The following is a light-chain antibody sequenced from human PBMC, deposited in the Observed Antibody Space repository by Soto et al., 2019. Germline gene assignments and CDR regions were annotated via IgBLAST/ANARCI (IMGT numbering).Light chain of an antibody. CDR2: DAS. CDR3: HYPSDSPT. CDR1: QSINNNF. Sequence: IVLTQSLATLSLSPGERATLSCGASQSINNNFVAWYQKKPGLAPRLLIFDASFRAPGIPDRFSGSGSGNAFTLTITRLEPEDSAVYFCHYPSDSPTSGGGTEVEIK. V-gene: IGKV3D-20*01. J-gene: IGKJ4*01.